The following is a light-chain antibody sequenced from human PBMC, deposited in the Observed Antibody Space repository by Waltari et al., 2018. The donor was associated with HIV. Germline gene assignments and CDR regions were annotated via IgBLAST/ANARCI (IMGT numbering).Light chain of an antibody. CDR2: AAT. Sequence: IQMTQSPSALSASLGKRVTITCRSSQNIENYVNWYQQKPGKAPKLLIYAATTSHSGVPSRFSGSGSGTEFTLSVASLEREDAATYFCQQSYSTPPYTFGQGTKVQI. J-gene: IGKJ2*01. CDR1: QNIENY. CDR3: QQSYSTPPYT. V-gene: IGKV1-39*01.